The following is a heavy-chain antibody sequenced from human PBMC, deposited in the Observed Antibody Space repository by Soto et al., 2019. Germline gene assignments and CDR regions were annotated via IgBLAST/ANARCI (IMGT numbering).Heavy chain of an antibody. CDR2: INHSGST. J-gene: IGHJ4*02. V-gene: IGHV4-34*01. CDR1: GGFFSGYY. CDR3: ARGGTWIQLWEHFDY. Sequence: AETLSLTGAVYGGFFSGYYWCWIHQPPGTGLEWIEEINHSGSTNYNPSLKSRVTISVDTSKNQFSLKLSCVTAADTAVYYCARGGTWIQLWEHFDYWGQGTLVTVSS. D-gene: IGHD5-18*01.